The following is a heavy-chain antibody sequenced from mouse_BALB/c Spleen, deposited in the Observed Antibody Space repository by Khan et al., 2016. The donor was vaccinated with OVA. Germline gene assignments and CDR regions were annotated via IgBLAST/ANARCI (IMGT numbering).Heavy chain of an antibody. Sequence: QIQLVQSGPELKKPGETVKISCKASGYTLTNYGMNWVKQAPGKGLKWMGWINTYTGEPTYAEDFKGRIAFSLETSASTAYLQINNLKNEYTATYFCARSNGNYWFAYWGQGTLVTVSA. CDR1: GYTLTNYG. CDR2: INTYTGEP. CDR3: ARSNGNYWFAY. J-gene: IGHJ3*01. V-gene: IGHV9-3-1*01. D-gene: IGHD2-1*01.